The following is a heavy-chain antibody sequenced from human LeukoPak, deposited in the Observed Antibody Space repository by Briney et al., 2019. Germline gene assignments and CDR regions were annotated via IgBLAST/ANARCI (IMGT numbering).Heavy chain of an antibody. Sequence: GASVKVSCKASGYTFTSYAMNWVRQAPGQGLEWMGWINTNTGNPTYAQGFTGRFVFSLDTSVSTAYLQISSLKAEDTAVYYCARGYSSGWYSEGFDYWGQGTLVTVSS. CDR3: ARGYSSGWYSEGFDY. CDR1: GYTFTSYA. J-gene: IGHJ4*02. D-gene: IGHD6-19*01. V-gene: IGHV7-4-1*02. CDR2: INTNTGNP.